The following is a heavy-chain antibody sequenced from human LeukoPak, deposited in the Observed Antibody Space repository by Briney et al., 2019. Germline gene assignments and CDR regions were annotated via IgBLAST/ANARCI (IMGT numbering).Heavy chain of an antibody. J-gene: IGHJ5*02. CDR2: INPNSGGT. Sequence: GASVKVSCEASGNTFTGYYMHWVRQAPGQGLEWMGWINPNSGGTNYAQKFQGKVTMTRDTSISTAYMELSRLRSDDTAVYYCARPLYSRSSWSNRFDPWGQGTLVTVSS. V-gene: IGHV1-2*02. CDR3: ARPLYSRSSWSNRFDP. CDR1: GNTFTGYY. D-gene: IGHD6-13*01.